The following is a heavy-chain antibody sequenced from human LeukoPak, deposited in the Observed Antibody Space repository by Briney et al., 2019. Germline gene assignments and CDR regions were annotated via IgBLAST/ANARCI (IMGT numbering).Heavy chain of an antibody. Sequence: PSETLSLTCTVSGGSISSSSYYWGWIRQPPGKGLEWIGSIYYSGSTYYNPSLKSRVTISVDTSKNQFSLKLSSVTAADTAVYYCARDLGSSWTVDYWGQGTLVTVSS. CDR2: IYYSGST. D-gene: IGHD6-13*01. CDR1: GGSISSSSYY. CDR3: ARDLGSSWTVDY. J-gene: IGHJ4*02. V-gene: IGHV4-39*07.